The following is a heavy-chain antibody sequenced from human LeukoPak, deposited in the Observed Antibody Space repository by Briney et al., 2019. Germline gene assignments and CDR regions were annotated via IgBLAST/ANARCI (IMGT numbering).Heavy chain of an antibody. D-gene: IGHD2-2*01. CDR3: AREMIVVVPAAIDWTPEYYYYGMDV. J-gene: IGHJ6*02. CDR2: IIPILGIA. Sequence: GASVKVSCKASGGTFSSYAISWVRQAPGQGREWMGRIIPILGIANYAQKFQGRVTITADKSTSTAYMELSSLRSEDTAVYYCAREMIVVVPAAIDWTPEYYYYGMDVWGQGTTVTVSS. V-gene: IGHV1-69*04. CDR1: GGTFSSYA.